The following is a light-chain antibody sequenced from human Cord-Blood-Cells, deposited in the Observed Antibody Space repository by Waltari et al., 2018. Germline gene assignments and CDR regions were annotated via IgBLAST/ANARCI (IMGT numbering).Light chain of an antibody. CDR2: AVS. CDR1: SSDVGGYNY. CDR3: CSYAGSYTYV. Sequence: QSALTQPRSVSGSPGQSVTISCTGTSSDVGGYNYVSWYQQHPGKAPKLIIYAVSKRPSGVPDRCSVSKSGNTASLTISGLQAEDEADYYCCSYAGSYTYVFGTGTKVTVL. J-gene: IGLJ1*01. V-gene: IGLV2-11*01.